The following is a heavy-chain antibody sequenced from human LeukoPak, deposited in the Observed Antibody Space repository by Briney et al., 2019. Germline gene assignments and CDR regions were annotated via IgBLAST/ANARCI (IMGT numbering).Heavy chain of an antibody. D-gene: IGHD3-3*01. Sequence: GGSLRLSCAASGFTFSSYAMSWVRQAPGKGLEWVSAISGSGGSTYYADSVKGRFTISRDNSKNTLYLQMNSLRAEDTAVYYCAKDRNYDFWGGYIDYWGQGTLVTVSS. V-gene: IGHV3-23*01. CDR3: AKDRNYDFWGGYIDY. J-gene: IGHJ4*02. CDR1: GFTFSSYA. CDR2: ISGSGGST.